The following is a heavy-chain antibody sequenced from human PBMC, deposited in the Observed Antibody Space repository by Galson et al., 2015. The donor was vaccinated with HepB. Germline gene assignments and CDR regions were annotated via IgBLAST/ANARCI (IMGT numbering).Heavy chain of an antibody. J-gene: IGHJ6*03. Sequence: SLRLSCATSGFTFNTYGMNWVRQAPGKGPEWVSTISGSGDTTDYADSVEGRFTISRDNSKNTLYLQMNSLRAEDTALYYCAKKVCEDSGCYLKHSSDYMNVWGKGTTVTVSS. D-gene: IGHD1-26*01. CDR1: GFTFNTYG. CDR3: AKKVCEDSGCYLKHSSDYMNV. CDR2: ISGSGDTT. V-gene: IGHV3-23*01.